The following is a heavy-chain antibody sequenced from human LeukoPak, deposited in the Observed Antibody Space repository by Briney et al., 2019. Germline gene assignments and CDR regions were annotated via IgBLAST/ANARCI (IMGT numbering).Heavy chain of an antibody. V-gene: IGHV3-11*04. D-gene: IGHD5-18*01. CDR2: ISSSGSTI. CDR1: GFTFSDYY. Sequence: GGSLRLSCAASGFTFSDYYMSWIRQAPGRGLEWVSYISSSGSTIYYADSVKGRFTISRDNAKNSLYLQMNSLRAEDTAVYYCARARGHTAMVRYFDYWGQGTLVTVSS. J-gene: IGHJ4*02. CDR3: ARARGHTAMVRYFDY.